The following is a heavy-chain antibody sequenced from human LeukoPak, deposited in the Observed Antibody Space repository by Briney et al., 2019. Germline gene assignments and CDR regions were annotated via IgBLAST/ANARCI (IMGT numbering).Heavy chain of an antibody. Sequence: GGSLRLSCAASGFTFSSYEMNWVRQAPGKGLEWVSYISSSGSTIYYADSVKGRFTISRDNAKNSLYLQMDSLRAEDTAIYYCASRTGGPYYYGMDVWAKGPRSPSP. D-gene: IGHD1-14*01. CDR3: ASRTGGPYYYGMDV. J-gene: IGHJ6*02. V-gene: IGHV3-48*03. CDR1: GFTFSSYE. CDR2: ISSSGSTI.